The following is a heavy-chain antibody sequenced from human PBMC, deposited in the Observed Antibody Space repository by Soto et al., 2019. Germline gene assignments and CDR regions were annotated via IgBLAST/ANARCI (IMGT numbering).Heavy chain of an antibody. CDR3: ARDLEMATPVGTANAFDI. V-gene: IGHV4-30-4*01. Sequence: SETLSLTCTVSGGSISSGDYYWSWIRQPPGKGLEWIGYIYYSGSTYYNPSLKSRVTISVDTSKNQSSLKLSSVTAADMAVYYCARDLEMATPVGTANAFDIWGQGTMVTVSS. CDR1: GGSISSGDYY. J-gene: IGHJ3*02. D-gene: IGHD5-12*01. CDR2: IYYSGST.